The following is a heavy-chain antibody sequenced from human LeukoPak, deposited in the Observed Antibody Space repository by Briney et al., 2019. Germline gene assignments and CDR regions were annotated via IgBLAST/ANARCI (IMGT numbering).Heavy chain of an antibody. D-gene: IGHD4-17*01. Sequence: GRSLRLSCAASGFTFSSYAMHWVRQAPGKGLEWVAVISYDGSNKYYADSVKGRFTISRDNSKNTLYLQMNSLRAEDTAVYYCARGDYGDFLPDYWGQGTLVTVSP. J-gene: IGHJ4*02. CDR3: ARGDYGDFLPDY. CDR1: GFTFSSYA. CDR2: ISYDGSNK. V-gene: IGHV3-30-3*01.